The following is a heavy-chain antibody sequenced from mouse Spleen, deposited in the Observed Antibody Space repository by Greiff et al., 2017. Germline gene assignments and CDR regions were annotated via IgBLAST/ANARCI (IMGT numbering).Heavy chain of an antibody. Sequence: QVQLKQPGAELVRPGSSVKLSCKASGYTFTSYWMDWVKQRPGQGLEWIGNIYPSDSETHYNQKFKDKATLTVDKSSSTAYMQLSSLTSEDSAVYYCARWRYETSLDYWGQGTSVTVSS. V-gene: IGHV1-61*01. J-gene: IGHJ4*01. CDR2: IYPSDSET. CDR1: GYTFTSYW. CDR3: ARWRYETSLDY. D-gene: IGHD2-14*01.